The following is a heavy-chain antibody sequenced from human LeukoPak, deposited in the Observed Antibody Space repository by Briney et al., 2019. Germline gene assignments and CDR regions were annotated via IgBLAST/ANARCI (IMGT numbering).Heavy chain of an antibody. D-gene: IGHD3-10*01. Sequence: SETLSLTCAVYGGSFSSYYWGWIRQPPGKGLEWIGSIYYSGSTYYNPSLKSRVTISVDTSKNQFSLKLSSVTAADTAVYYCARLAYYGSGSYYYYYYYMDVWGKGTTVTVSS. CDR2: IYYSGST. CDR3: ARLAYYGSGSYYYYYYYMDV. CDR1: GGSFSSYY. V-gene: IGHV4-39*01. J-gene: IGHJ6*03.